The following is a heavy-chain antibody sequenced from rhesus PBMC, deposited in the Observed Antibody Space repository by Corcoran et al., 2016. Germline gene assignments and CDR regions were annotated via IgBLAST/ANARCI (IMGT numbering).Heavy chain of an antibody. CDR3: VRGDNSNYNHHY. D-gene: IGHD4-23*01. J-gene: IGHJ4*01. CDR1: GGSIRSNW. Sequence: QLQLQESGPGLVKPSETLSLSCAVAGGSIRSNWWSWIRQPPGKGLEWLARISSRGGTTNSNPSFKGRVTTSTDTSTNQFSLKMTSVTAADTAVYYCVRGDNSNYNHHYWGQGVLVTVSS. CDR2: ISSRGGTT. V-gene: IGHV4-173*01.